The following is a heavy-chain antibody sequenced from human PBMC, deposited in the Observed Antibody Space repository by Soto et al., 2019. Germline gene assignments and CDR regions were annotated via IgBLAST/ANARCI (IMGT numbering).Heavy chain of an antibody. J-gene: IGHJ4*02. D-gene: IGHD3-10*01. Sequence: QVQLVKSGAEVKKPGASVKVSCKASGYAFSGFYMHWVRQAPGQGLEWMGVINPSGDSTTYAQKFQGRLTMTKETSTSTLYMELSSLRSEDTAVYYCARDWEFGFWGQGTLVTVSS. CDR2: INPSGDST. V-gene: IGHV1-46*01. CDR3: ARDWEFGF. CDR1: GYAFSGFY.